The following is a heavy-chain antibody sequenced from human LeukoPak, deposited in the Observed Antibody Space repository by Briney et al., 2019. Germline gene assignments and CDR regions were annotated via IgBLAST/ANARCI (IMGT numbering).Heavy chain of an antibody. CDR1: GGSISSYY. CDR2: IHTSGST. Sequence: PSETLSLTCTVSGGSISSYYWSWIRQPAGKGLEWIGRIHTSGSTNYSPSLKSRVTMSVDTSRNQFSLNLNSVTAADTAVYYCAKSNGYGLVDIWGQGTMVTVSS. CDR3: AKSNGYGLVDI. J-gene: IGHJ3*02. D-gene: IGHD3-10*01. V-gene: IGHV4-4*07.